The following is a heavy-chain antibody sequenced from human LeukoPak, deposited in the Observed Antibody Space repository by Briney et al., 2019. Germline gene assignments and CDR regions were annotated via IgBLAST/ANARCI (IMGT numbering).Heavy chain of an antibody. CDR3: ARVGQDSSGYYIDY. J-gene: IGHJ4*02. Sequence: PSDTLSLTCAVSGGSISSGGYSWSWIRQPPGKGLEWVGYIYHSGSTYYNPSLKSRVNISVDRSKNQFYLKLSSVTAADTAVYYCARVGQDSSGYYIDYWGQGTLVTVSS. D-gene: IGHD3-22*01. CDR2: IYHSGST. V-gene: IGHV4-30-2*01. CDR1: GGSISSGGYS.